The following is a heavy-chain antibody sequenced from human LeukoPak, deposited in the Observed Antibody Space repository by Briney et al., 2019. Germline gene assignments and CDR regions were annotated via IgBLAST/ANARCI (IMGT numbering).Heavy chain of an antibody. CDR2: INSDGSIT. CDR1: GFTFSIYW. Sequence: GGSQGLYCVASGFTFSIYWKDWVRQGPGKGPVCVLRINSDGSITTYADSVRGRFIISRDNAKSTLYLQMNSLRAEDTAVYYCANSTQISNYADYWGQGALVTVSS. J-gene: IGHJ4*02. D-gene: IGHD3-3*01. CDR3: ANSTQISNYADY. V-gene: IGHV3-74*01.